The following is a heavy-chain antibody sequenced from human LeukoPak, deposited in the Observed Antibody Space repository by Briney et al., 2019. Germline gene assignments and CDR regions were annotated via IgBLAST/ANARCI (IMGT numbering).Heavy chain of an antibody. J-gene: IGHJ6*03. CDR3: ARHPGVIRYPRFRGYYYMDV. V-gene: IGHV4-34*01. CDR2: INHSGST. CDR1: GGSFSDYY. Sequence: SETLSLTCAVYGGSFSDYYWSWIRQSPGRGLEWIGEINHSGSTNYNPSLKSRVTISVDTSKNQFSLKLSSVTAADTAVYYCARHPGVIRYPRFRGYYYMDVWGKGTTVTISS. D-gene: IGHD3-9*01.